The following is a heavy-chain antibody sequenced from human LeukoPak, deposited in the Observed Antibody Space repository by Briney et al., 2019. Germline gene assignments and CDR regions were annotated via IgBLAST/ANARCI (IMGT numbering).Heavy chain of an antibody. Sequence: GGSLTLLCAASVYTYSSYGVHWVRQAPGKALEWVTDIWYDGSNKYYADSVKGRVTISRDNSKNTLYLQMNRLRAEDTAVYYCARDLVATITYYGMDVWGQGTTVTVSS. V-gene: IGHV3-33*01. J-gene: IGHJ6*02. CDR2: IWYDGSNK. D-gene: IGHD5-12*01. CDR1: VYTYSSYG. CDR3: ARDLVATITYYGMDV.